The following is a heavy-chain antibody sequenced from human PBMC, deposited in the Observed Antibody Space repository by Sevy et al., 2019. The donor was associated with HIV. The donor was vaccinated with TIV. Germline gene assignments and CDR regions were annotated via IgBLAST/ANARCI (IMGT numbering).Heavy chain of an antibody. Sequence: ASVKVSCKASGYTFTGYCMHWVRQAPGQGLEWMGRINPNSGGTNYAQKFQGRVTMTRDTSISTAYMELSRLRSDDTAVYYCARAPPLTHWFDPWGQGTLVTVSS. CDR2: INPNSGGT. V-gene: IGHV1-2*06. J-gene: IGHJ5*02. CDR1: GYTFTGYC. CDR3: ARAPPLTHWFDP.